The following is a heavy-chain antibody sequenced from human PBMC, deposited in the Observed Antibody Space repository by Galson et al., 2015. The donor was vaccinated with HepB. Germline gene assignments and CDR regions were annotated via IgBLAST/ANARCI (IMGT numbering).Heavy chain of an antibody. D-gene: IGHD3-22*01. Sequence: SVKVSCKASGYTFTSYYMHWVRQAPGQGLEWMGIINPSGGSTSYAQKFQGRVTMTRDTSTSTVYMELSSLRSEDTAVYYCARESYYDSSGYYSTLDYWGQGTLVTVSS. V-gene: IGHV1-46*01. CDR3: ARESYYDSSGYYSTLDY. J-gene: IGHJ4*02. CDR2: INPSGGST. CDR1: GYTFTSYY.